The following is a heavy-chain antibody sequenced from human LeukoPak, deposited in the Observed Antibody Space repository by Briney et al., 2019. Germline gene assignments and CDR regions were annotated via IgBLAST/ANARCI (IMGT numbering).Heavy chain of an antibody. J-gene: IGHJ4*02. Sequence: GGSLRRSCAASGFTIYSNTMSWLRHPPGQGLEWVSGICGSDDTTYSADSVEGRFTISRDNSKKTLYLPLSSLRVEAAAVYYCAKDGYSSIPGFHFDYGGQGTLVTVSS. V-gene: IGHV3-23*01. CDR2: ICGSDDTT. CDR3: AKDGYSSIPGFHFDY. D-gene: IGHD6-13*01. CDR1: GFTIYSNT.